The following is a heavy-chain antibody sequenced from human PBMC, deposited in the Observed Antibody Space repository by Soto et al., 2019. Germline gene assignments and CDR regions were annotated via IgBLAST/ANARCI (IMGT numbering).Heavy chain of an antibody. CDR3: ANRRGVYHWDDGYFDY. CDR2: TYWDDDN. V-gene: IGHV2-5*02. J-gene: IGHJ4*02. CDR1: GFSISTSGVG. D-gene: IGHD1-20*01. Sequence: QITLKESGPTLVKPTQTLTLTCTFSGFSISTSGVGVGWIRQPPGKALEWLAFTYWDDDNRYNPSLKSRLTGAKVTSKTRVVLLMTSMDHVDTATYYCANRRGVYHWDDGYFDYWGQGTLVTVSS.